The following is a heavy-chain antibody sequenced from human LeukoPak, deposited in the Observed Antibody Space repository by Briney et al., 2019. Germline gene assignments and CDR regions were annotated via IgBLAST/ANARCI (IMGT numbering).Heavy chain of an antibody. Sequence: GASVKVSCKASGYTFTIYYMHWVRQAPGQGLEWMGMINPSGGSTSYAQKFRGRVTMTRDMSTSTDYMELSSLRSEDTAVYYCARDNSVEDTAWWFDPWGQGTLVTVSS. CDR3: ARDNSVEDTAWWFDP. V-gene: IGHV1-46*01. J-gene: IGHJ5*02. CDR2: INPSGGST. CDR1: GYTFTIYY. D-gene: IGHD4-23*01.